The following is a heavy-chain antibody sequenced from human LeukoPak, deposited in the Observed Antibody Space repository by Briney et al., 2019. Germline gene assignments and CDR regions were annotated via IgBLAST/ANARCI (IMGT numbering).Heavy chain of an antibody. CDR3: AGRLRAALVDY. V-gene: IGHV3-74*01. CDR2: INSDGSST. Sequence: GGSLRLSCAASGFTFSSYWMHWVRQAPGKGLVWVSRINSDGSSTSYADSVKGRFTISRDNAKNTLCLQMNSLRAEDTAVYYCAGRLRAALVDYWGQGTLVTVSS. D-gene: IGHD5-12*01. J-gene: IGHJ4*02. CDR1: GFTFSSYW.